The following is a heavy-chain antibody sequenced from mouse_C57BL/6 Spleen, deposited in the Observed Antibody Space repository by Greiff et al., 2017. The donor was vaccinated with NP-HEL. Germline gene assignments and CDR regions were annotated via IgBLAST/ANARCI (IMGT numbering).Heavy chain of an antibody. Sequence: VQLQQPGAELVMPGASVKLSCKASGYTFTSYWMHWVKQRPGQGLEWIGEIDTSDSDTNYNQKFQGKSTLTIDKYSSTAYMQLSSLTSEYSAVYYCARSWYYGSSYGYFDYWGHGATLAVSS. D-gene: IGHD1-1*01. J-gene: IGHJ2*01. CDR3: ARSWYYGSSYGYFDY. CDR2: IDTSDSDT. V-gene: IGHV1-69*01. CDR1: GYTFTSYW.